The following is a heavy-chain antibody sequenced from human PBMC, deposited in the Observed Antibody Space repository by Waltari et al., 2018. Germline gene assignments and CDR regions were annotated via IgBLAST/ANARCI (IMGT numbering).Heavy chain of an antibody. J-gene: IGHJ5*02. CDR1: GGTFSSYA. V-gene: IGHV1-69*05. CDR3: ATGDSPYYYDSSGYYH. CDR2: IIPIFGTA. D-gene: IGHD3-22*01. Sequence: KKPGSSVKVSCKASGGTFSSYAISWVRQAPGQGLEWMGGIIPIFGTANYAQKFQGRVTITTDESTSTAYMELSSLRSEDTAVYYCATGDSPYYYDSSGYYHWGQGTLVTVSS.